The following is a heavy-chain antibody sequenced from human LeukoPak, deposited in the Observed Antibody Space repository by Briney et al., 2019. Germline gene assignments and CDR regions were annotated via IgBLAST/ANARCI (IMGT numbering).Heavy chain of an antibody. Sequence: GGSLRLSCAASGFTVSSNYMSWVRQAPGKGLEWVSLIYSGGSTYYADSVKGRFTISRDNSKNTLYLQMNSLRAEDTAVYYCARPYSSGWYNWFDPWGQGTLVTVSS. CDR2: IYSGGST. CDR3: ARPYSSGWYNWFDP. D-gene: IGHD6-19*01. V-gene: IGHV3-66*04. J-gene: IGHJ5*02. CDR1: GFTVSSNY.